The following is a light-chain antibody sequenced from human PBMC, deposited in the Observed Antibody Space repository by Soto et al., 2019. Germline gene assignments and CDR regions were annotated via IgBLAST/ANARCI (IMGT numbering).Light chain of an antibody. CDR1: QSVSSY. V-gene: IGKV3-11*01. CDR2: DAA. J-gene: IGKJ4*01. Sequence: EIVLTQSPATLSLSPGERATLSSRASQSVSSYLAWYHQKPGQPPSLLIYDAANRATGIPARFSGRGSGTDFTLTITSLEPKDFAVSYCQQRSNWPLLTFGGGTKVEIK. CDR3: QQRSNWPLLT.